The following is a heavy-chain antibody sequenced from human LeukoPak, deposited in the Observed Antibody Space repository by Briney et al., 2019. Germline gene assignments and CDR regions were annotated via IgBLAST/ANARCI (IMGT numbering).Heavy chain of an antibody. V-gene: IGHV3-15*01. Sequence: GGSLRLSCAASGFTLNNAWMSWVRQAPGQGLEWLGRIKRETDGGTIDYAAPVKGRFTISRDDSRNTLYLQMDSLKIEDTAVYYCTTDRYYDNSELQFQHWGQGTLVTVSS. D-gene: IGHD3-22*01. J-gene: IGHJ1*01. CDR1: GFTLNNAW. CDR3: TTDRYYDNSELQFQH. CDR2: IKRETDGGTI.